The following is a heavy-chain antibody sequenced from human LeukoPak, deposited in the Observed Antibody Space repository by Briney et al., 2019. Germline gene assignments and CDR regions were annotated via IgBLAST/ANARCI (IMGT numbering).Heavy chain of an antibody. V-gene: IGHV3-30*18. CDR1: GFTFSSYG. J-gene: IGHJ4*02. Sequence: GRSLGLSCAASGFTFSSYGMHWVRQAPGKRLQWVAVISYDGSNKYYADSVKGRFTISRDNSKNTLYLQMNSLRAEDTAVYYCAKGYDSSGYREKSDYWGQGTLVTVSS. CDR3: AKGYDSSGYREKSDY. D-gene: IGHD3-22*01. CDR2: ISYDGSNK.